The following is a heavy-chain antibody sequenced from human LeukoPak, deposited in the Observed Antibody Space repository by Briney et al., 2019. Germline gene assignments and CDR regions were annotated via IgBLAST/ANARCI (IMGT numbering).Heavy chain of an antibody. CDR2: IYSGGNT. D-gene: IGHD1-7*01. CDR1: GFTVSNTY. CDR3: ARSNWNYAVYFDY. Sequence: PGGSLRLSCAASGFTVSNTYMGWLRQAPGKGLEWVSVIYSGGNTYYADSVKGRFTISRDNSKNTLFLQMNSLRAEDTAVYYCARSNWNYAVYFDYWGQGTLVTVSS. J-gene: IGHJ4*02. V-gene: IGHV3-53*01.